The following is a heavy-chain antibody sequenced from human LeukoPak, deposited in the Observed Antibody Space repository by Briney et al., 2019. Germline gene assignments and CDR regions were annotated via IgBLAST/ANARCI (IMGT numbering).Heavy chain of an antibody. CDR1: GFTVSANY. CDR3: ARGISIAAAVGYYMDV. V-gene: IGHV3-53*01. CDR2: IYSGGST. Sequence: GGSLRLSCAASGFTVSANYMTWVRQAPGKWLERVSVIYSGGSTYYADSVKGRFTISRDNSKNTLYLQMYSLRAEDTAVYYCARGISIAAAVGYYMDVWGKGTTVTVSS. J-gene: IGHJ6*03. D-gene: IGHD6-13*01.